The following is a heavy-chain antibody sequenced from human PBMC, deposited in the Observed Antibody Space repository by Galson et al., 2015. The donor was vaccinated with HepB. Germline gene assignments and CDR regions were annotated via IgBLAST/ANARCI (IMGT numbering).Heavy chain of an antibody. CDR2: INPSGGST. D-gene: IGHD4-17*01. Sequence: SVKVSCKASGYTFTSYYMHWVRQAPGQGLEWMGIINPSGGSTSYAQKFQGRVTMTRDTSTSTVYMELSSLRSEDTAVYYCARVNPPTSYGDYGGFDYWGQGTLVTVSS. CDR1: GYTFTSYY. V-gene: IGHV1-46*01. CDR3: ARVNPPTSYGDYGGFDY. J-gene: IGHJ4*02.